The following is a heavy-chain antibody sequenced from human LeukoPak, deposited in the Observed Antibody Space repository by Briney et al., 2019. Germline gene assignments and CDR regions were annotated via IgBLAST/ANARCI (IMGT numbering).Heavy chain of an antibody. D-gene: IGHD6-6*01. CDR1: RYTFTSYD. V-gene: IGHV1-8*01. J-gene: IGHJ6*03. Sequence: GASVKVSCKASRYTFTSYDINWVRQATGQGLEWMGWMNPNSGNTGYAQKFQGRVTMTRNTSISTAYMELSSLRSEDTAVYYCARGTVRYSSSSGRYYYYYYMDVWGKGTTVTVSS. CDR2: MNPNSGNT. CDR3: ARGTVRYSSSSGRYYYYYYMDV.